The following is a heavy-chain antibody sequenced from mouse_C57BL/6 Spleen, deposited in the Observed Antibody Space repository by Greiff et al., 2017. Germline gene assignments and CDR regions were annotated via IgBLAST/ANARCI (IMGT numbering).Heavy chain of an antibody. D-gene: IGHD1-1*01. CDR2: IHPNSGST. CDR1: GYTFTSYW. Sequence: VKLQQPGAELVKPGASVKLSCKASGYTFTSYWMHWVKQRPGQGLEWIGMIHPNSGSTNYNEKFKSKATLTVDKSSSTAYMQLSSLTSEDSAVYYCARGDLLITTVVAFDYWGQGTTLTVSS. V-gene: IGHV1-64*01. J-gene: IGHJ2*01. CDR3: ARGDLLITTVVAFDY.